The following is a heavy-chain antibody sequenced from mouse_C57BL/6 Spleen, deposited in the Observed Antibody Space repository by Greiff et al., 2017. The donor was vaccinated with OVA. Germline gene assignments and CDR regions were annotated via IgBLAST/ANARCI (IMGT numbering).Heavy chain of an antibody. D-gene: IGHD2-4*01. CDR3: ARGDDYEWLAY. CDR1: GYTFTGYW. V-gene: IGHV1-9*01. Sequence: QVQLQQSGAELMKPGASVKLSCKATGYTFTGYWIEWVKQRPGHGLEWIGEILPGSGSTNYNEKFKGKATLTADTSSNTAYMQLSSLTTEDSAIYYCARGDDYEWLAYWGQGTLVTVSA. J-gene: IGHJ3*01. CDR2: ILPGSGST.